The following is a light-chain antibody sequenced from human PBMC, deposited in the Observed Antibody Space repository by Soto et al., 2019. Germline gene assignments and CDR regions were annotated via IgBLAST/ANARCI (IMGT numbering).Light chain of an antibody. CDR3: QQYGSSPLYT. CDR2: GAS. CDR1: QSVTSSY. Sequence: ELVLTQSPGTLSLSPGERATLSCRASQSVTSSYLAWYQHKPGQAPRLLIYGASSRATGIPDRFSGSGSGTDFTLTISRLEPEDFAVYYCQQYGSSPLYTFGQGTKLEIK. V-gene: IGKV3-20*01. J-gene: IGKJ2*01.